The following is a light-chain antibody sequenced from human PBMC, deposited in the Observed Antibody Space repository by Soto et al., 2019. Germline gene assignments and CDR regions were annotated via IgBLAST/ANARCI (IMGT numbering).Light chain of an antibody. CDR2: GAS. CDR3: QQYNNWPPIT. J-gene: IGKJ5*01. CDR1: QSVGSN. V-gene: IGKV3D-15*01. Sequence: EIVLTQSPGTLSLSPGERATLSCRASQSVGSNFLAWYQQKPGQAPRLLIYGASNRATGIPDRFSGSGSGTEFTLTISSLQSEDFAVYYCQQYNNWPPITFGQGTLLEMK.